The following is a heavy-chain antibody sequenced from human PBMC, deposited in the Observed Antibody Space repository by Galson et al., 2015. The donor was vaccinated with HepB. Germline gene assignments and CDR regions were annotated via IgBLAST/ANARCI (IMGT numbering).Heavy chain of an antibody. Sequence: SLRLSCAASGFTFSSYWMHWVRQAPGNGLVWVSRINSDGSTTSYADSVKGRFTISRDNAKNTLYLQMNSLRAEDTAVYYCARDQRDAFDIWGQGTVVTVSS. CDR2: INSDGSTT. D-gene: IGHD5-24*01. CDR1: GFTFSSYW. J-gene: IGHJ3*02. CDR3: ARDQRDAFDI. V-gene: IGHV3-74*01.